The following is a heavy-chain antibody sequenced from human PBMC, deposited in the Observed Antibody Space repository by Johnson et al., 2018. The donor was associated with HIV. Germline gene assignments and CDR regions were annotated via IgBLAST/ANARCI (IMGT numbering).Heavy chain of an antibody. CDR3: AREMATIRGYAFDS. CDR2: ISSSGSTI. V-gene: IGHV3-11*04. CDR1: GFNFSDYY. D-gene: IGHD5-24*01. Sequence: QVQLVESGGGVVQPGRSLRLSCAASGFNFSDYYMSWIRQAPGKGLEWVSYISSSGSTIYYADSVKGRFTISRDNSKNTLYLQMNSLRAEDTAVYYCAREMATIRGYAFDSWGQGTMVTVSS. J-gene: IGHJ3*02.